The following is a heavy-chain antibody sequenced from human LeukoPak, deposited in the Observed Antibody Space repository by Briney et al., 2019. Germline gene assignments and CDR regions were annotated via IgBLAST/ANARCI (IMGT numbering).Heavy chain of an antibody. CDR2: INHSGST. J-gene: IGHJ4*02. Sequence: NPSETLSLTCAVYGGSFSGYYWRWIRQPPGKGLEWIGEINHSGSTNYNPSLKSRVTISVDTSKNQFSLKLSSVTAADTAVYYCARYDGYNNYRDFDYWGQGTLVTVSS. CDR1: GGSFSGYY. D-gene: IGHD5-24*01. CDR3: ARYDGYNNYRDFDY. V-gene: IGHV4-34*01.